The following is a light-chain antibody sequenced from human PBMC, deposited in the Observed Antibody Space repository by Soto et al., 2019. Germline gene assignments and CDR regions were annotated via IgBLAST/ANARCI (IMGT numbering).Light chain of an antibody. CDR1: QSVSSNY. V-gene: IGKV3-20*01. CDR2: GAS. Sequence: EIVLTQSPGTLSLFPGERATLSCRASQSVSSNYLAWYQQRPGQAPRLLIHGASSRATGIPDRFSGSGSGTDFILTISRLEPEDFAVYYCQQMRTFGQGTKVEIK. CDR3: QQMRT. J-gene: IGKJ1*01.